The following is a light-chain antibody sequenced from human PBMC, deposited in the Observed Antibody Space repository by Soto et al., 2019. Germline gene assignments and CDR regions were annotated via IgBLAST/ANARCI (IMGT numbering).Light chain of an antibody. V-gene: IGKV3-11*01. J-gene: IGKJ5*01. CDR3: QQRSNWPIT. CDR1: QSVSSY. CDR2: DAS. Sequence: EIVLTQSPATLSLSPGERATLSCRAGQSVSSYLAWYQQKPGEAPRLRIYDASNRATGIPARFSGSGSGTDFTLTISSLEPEDFAVYYCQQRSNWPITFGQGTRLEI.